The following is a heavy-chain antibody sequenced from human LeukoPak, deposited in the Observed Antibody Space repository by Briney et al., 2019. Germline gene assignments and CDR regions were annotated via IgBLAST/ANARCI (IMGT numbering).Heavy chain of an antibody. CDR3: ARGSLKFDY. V-gene: IGHV3-21*01. CDR2: ISSSSSYL. Sequence: GGSLRLSCAASGFTFSSYSMNWVRQAPGKGLEWVSSISSSSSYLYYADSVKGRFTISRDNAKNSLYLQMNSLRAEDTAVYYCARGSLKFDYWGQGTLVTVSS. J-gene: IGHJ4*02. CDR1: GFTFSSYS.